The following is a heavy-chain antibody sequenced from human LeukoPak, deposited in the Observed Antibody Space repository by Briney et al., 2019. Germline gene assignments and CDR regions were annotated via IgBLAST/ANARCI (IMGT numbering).Heavy chain of an antibody. CDR3: ASGRRSSSGWYYFDY. V-gene: IGHV1-46*01. Sequence: ASVKVSCKASGYTLTSYYMHWVRQAPGQGLEWMGIINPSGGSTSYAQKFQGRVTMTRDTSTSTVYMELSSLRSEDTAVYYCASGRRSSSGWYYFDYWGQGTLVTVSS. CDR2: INPSGGST. D-gene: IGHD6-19*01. J-gene: IGHJ4*02. CDR1: GYTLTSYY.